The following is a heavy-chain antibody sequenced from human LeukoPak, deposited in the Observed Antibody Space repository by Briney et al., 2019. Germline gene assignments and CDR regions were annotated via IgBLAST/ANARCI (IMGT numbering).Heavy chain of an antibody. CDR1: GGSFSGYY. CDR3: ASPRVGAKRGSAFDI. Sequence: SETLSLTCAVYGGSFSGYYWSWIRQPPGKGLEWIGEINHSGSTNYNPSLKSRFTISVDTSKNQFSLKLSSVNAADTAVYYCASPRVGAKRGSAFDIWGQGTMVTVSS. J-gene: IGHJ3*02. D-gene: IGHD1-26*01. V-gene: IGHV4-34*01. CDR2: INHSGST.